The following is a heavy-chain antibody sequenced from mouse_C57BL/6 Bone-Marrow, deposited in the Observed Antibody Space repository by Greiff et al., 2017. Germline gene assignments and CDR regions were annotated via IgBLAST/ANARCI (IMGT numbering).Heavy chain of an antibody. CDR3: AIVYYGSPWFAY. V-gene: IGHV2-3*01. Sequence: VQGVESGPGLVAPSQSLSITCTVSGFSLTSYGVRWVRQPPGKGLEWLGVIWGDGSTTYHSALISRLCISKDNSKSQVFLILNSLQTEDAATYYCAIVYYGSPWFAYWGQGTLVTVSA. D-gene: IGHD1-1*01. CDR1: GFSLTSYG. J-gene: IGHJ3*01. CDR2: IWGDGST.